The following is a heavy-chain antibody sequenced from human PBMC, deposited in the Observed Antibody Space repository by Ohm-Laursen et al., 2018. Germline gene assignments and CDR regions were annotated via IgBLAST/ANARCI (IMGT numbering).Heavy chain of an antibody. V-gene: IGHV3-64*01. CDR2: ISSNGGST. D-gene: IGHD6-19*01. J-gene: IGHJ4*02. CDR1: GFTFSSYA. Sequence: GSLRLSCAASGFTFSSYAMHWVRQAPGKGLEYVSAISSNGGSTYYANSVKGRFTISRDNSKNTLYLQMGSLRAGDMAVYYCARGSSGWYEGVDYWGQGTLVTVSS. CDR3: ARGSSGWYEGVDY.